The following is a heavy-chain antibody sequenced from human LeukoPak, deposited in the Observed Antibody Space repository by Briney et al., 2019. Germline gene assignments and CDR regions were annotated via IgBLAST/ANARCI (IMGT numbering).Heavy chain of an antibody. J-gene: IGHJ4*02. CDR1: GFTFSSYA. Sequence: PGRSLRLSCAASGFTFSSYAMHWVRQAPGKGREWVAVISYDGSNKYYADSVKGRFTISRDNSKNTLYLQMNSLRAEDTAVYYCARTITMIVVALPDYWGQGTLVTVTS. V-gene: IGHV3-30*04. CDR3: ARTITMIVVALPDY. CDR2: ISYDGSNK. D-gene: IGHD3-22*01.